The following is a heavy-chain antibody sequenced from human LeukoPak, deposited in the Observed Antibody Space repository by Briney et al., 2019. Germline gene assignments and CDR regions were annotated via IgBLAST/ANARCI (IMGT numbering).Heavy chain of an antibody. CDR3: AKASGQLKTGGQIDY. J-gene: IGHJ4*02. CDR2: ISYDGSNK. V-gene: IGHV3-30*18. D-gene: IGHD5-24*01. CDR1: GFTFSSYG. Sequence: PGGALRLSCAASGFTFSSYGMHWVRQAPGKGLEWVAVISYDGSNKYYADCVKGRFTISRDNSRNTLYLQMNSLRAEDTAVYYCAKASGQLKTGGQIDYWGQGTLVTVSS.